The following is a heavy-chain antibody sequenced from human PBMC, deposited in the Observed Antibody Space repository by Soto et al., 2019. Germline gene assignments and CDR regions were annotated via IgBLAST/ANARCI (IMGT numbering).Heavy chain of an antibody. CDR2: IYYSGST. CDR1: GGSISSYY. Sequence: SETLSLTCTVSGGSISSYYWSWIRQPPGKGLEWIGYIYYSGSTNYNPSLKSRVTISVDTSKNQFSLKLSSVTAADTAVYYCARDARINSYYYGMDVWGQGTTVTVSS. J-gene: IGHJ6*02. CDR3: ARDARINSYYYGMDV. D-gene: IGHD1-20*01. V-gene: IGHV4-59*01.